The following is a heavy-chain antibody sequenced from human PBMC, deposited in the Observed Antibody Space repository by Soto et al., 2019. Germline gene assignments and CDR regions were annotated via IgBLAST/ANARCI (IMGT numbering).Heavy chain of an antibody. Sequence: QVQLVESGGGVVQPGRSLRLSCAASGFTFSGYAMHWVRQAPGKGLEWVAVVSYDGSNKYYADSVKGRFTISRDNSKNTLYLQMTSLRAEDTAVYYCARDLRMIVVVTTFNIWGQGTMVTVSS. V-gene: IGHV3-30-3*01. CDR2: VSYDGSNK. CDR3: ARDLRMIVVVTTFNI. D-gene: IGHD3-22*01. J-gene: IGHJ3*02. CDR1: GFTFSGYA.